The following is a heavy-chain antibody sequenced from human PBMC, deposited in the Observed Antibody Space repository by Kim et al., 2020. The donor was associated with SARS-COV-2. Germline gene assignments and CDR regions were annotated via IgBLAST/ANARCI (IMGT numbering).Heavy chain of an antibody. CDR3: VRGRSSSFDV. V-gene: IGHV3-74*03. Sequence: TTYADPVKGRFTISRDNAKNTLHLQMNSLRAEDTAVYYCVRGRSSSFDVWGQGTTVTVSS. J-gene: IGHJ6*02. CDR2: T. D-gene: IGHD6-13*01.